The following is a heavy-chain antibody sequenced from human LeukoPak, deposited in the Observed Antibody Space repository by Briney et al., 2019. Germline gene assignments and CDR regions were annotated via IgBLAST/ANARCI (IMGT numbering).Heavy chain of an antibody. CDR1: GFTFSSYS. Sequence: PGGSLRLSCAASGFTFSSYSMNWVRQAPGKGLEWVSSISSSSSYIYYADSVKGRFTISRDNAKNSLYLQMNSLRADDTAVYYCARARFLGDSAPYDFDIWGQGTMVTVSS. CDR2: ISSSSSYI. J-gene: IGHJ3*02. D-gene: IGHD3-16*01. V-gene: IGHV3-21*01. CDR3: ARARFLGDSAPYDFDI.